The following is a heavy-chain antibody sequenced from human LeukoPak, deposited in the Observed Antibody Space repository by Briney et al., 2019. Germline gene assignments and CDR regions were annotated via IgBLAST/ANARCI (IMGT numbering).Heavy chain of an antibody. J-gene: IGHJ4*02. V-gene: IGHV3-15*01. CDR3: TTVFQPLGYCSSTSCYPNY. D-gene: IGHD2-2*01. CDR2: IKSKPDGGAT. Sequence: GGSLRLSCDASGFTFSNAWMSWVRQAPGKGLEWVGRIKSKPDGGATDYAAPVKGRFTISRDDSKNTLYLQMNSLKTEDTAVYYCTTVFQPLGYCSSTSCYPNYWGQGTLVTVSS. CDR1: GFTFSNAW.